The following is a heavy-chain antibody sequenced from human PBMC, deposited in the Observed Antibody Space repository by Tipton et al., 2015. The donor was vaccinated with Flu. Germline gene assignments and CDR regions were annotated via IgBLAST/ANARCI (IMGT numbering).Heavy chain of an antibody. Sequence: SLRLSCAASGFTFSSYWMHWVRQAPGKGLMWVSRIYLDGSKTAYADSVKGRFTISRDNARNTLHLQMNYLTAEDTAVYYCAREGGVAGDYWGQGILVTVSS. D-gene: IGHD6-19*01. CDR2: IYLDGSKT. CDR1: GFTFSSYW. J-gene: IGHJ4*02. CDR3: AREGGVAGDY. V-gene: IGHV3-74*01.